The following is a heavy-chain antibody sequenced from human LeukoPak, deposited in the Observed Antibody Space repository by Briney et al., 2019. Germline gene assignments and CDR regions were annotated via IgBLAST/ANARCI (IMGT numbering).Heavy chain of an antibody. CDR1: GFTFSSYW. CDR2: INSDGSST. Sequence: GGSLRLSCAASGFTFSSYWMHWVRQAPGKGLVWLSRINSDGSSTIYADSVKGRFTISRDNAKNSLYLQMNSLRAEDTAVYYCARDHRSMGYYYMDVWGKGTTVTVSS. V-gene: IGHV3-74*01. CDR3: ARDHRSMGYYYMDV. J-gene: IGHJ6*03. D-gene: IGHD3-16*01.